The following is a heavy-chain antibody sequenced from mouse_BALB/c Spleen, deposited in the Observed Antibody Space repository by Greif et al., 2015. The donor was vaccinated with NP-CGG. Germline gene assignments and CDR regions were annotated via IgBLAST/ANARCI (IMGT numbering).Heavy chain of an antibody. CDR2: IWAGGST. V-gene: IGHV2-9*02. D-gene: IGHD2-4*01. CDR1: GFSLTSYG. CDR3: ARDPRYDYDKVMDY. Sequence: VQLQQSGPGLVAPSQSLSITCTVSGFSLTSYGVHWVRQPPGKGLEWLGVIWAGGSTNYNSALMSRLSISKDNSKSXVFLKMNSLQTDDTAMYYCARDPRYDYDKVMDYWGQGTSVTVSS. J-gene: IGHJ4*01.